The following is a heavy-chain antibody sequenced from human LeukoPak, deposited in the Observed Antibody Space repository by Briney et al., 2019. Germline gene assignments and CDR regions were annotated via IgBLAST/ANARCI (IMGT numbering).Heavy chain of an antibody. D-gene: IGHD6-13*01. V-gene: IGHV3-30-3*01. CDR2: ISYDVTNT. Sequence: GGSLRLSCAASGFIFNTYTLHWVRQAPGKGPEWVALISYDVTNTHYTDSVKGRFTISRDNSKDTLYLQMNSLRPEDTAVYYCARDFQYSITWSVPMDVWGKGTTVTVSS. CDR3: ARDFQYSITWSVPMDV. J-gene: IGHJ6*03. CDR1: GFIFNTYT.